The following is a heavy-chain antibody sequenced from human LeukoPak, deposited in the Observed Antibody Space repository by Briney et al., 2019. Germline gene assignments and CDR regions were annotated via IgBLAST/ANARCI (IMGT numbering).Heavy chain of an antibody. J-gene: IGHJ4*02. V-gene: IGHV3-9*01. CDR2: ISWNSGSI. Sequence: GRSLRLSCAASGFTFDDYAMHWVRQAPGKGLEWVSGISWNSGSIGYAGSVKGRFTISRDNAKNSLYLQMNSLRAEDTALYYCATRGYTYGLDYWGQGTLVTVSS. CDR3: ATRGYTYGLDY. D-gene: IGHD5-18*01. CDR1: GFTFDDYA.